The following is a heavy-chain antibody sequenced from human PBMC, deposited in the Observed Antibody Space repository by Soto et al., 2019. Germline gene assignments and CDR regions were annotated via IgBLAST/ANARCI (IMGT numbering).Heavy chain of an antibody. Sequence: SVKVSCKASGGTFSSYAISWVRQAPGQGLEWMGGIIPIFGTANYAQKFQGRVTITADESTSTAYMELSSLRSKDTAVYYCAATVAGPYYYYGMDVWGKGTTVTVSS. V-gene: IGHV1-69*13. CDR2: IIPIFGTA. CDR3: AATVAGPYYYYGMDV. D-gene: IGHD6-19*01. J-gene: IGHJ6*04. CDR1: GGTFSSYA.